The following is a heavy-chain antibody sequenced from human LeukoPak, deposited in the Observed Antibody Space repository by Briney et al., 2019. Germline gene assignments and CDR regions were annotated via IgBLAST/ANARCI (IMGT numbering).Heavy chain of an antibody. Sequence: ASVKVSCKASGYTFTSYAMHWVRQAPGQRLEWMGWINAGNGNTEYSQKFQGRVTITRDTSASTAYMELSSLRSEDTAVYYCARANKAGNYYDSSGYYLKYWGQGTLVTVSS. J-gene: IGHJ4*02. CDR3: ARANKAGNYYDSSGYYLKY. D-gene: IGHD3-22*01. V-gene: IGHV1-3*01. CDR1: GYTFTSYA. CDR2: INAGNGNT.